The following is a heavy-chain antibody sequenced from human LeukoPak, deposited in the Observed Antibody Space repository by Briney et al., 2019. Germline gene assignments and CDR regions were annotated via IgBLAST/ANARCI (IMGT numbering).Heavy chain of an antibody. CDR1: GYTFTSYG. D-gene: IGHD3-22*01. J-gene: IGHJ4*02. V-gene: IGHV1-18*01. CDR2: ISAYNGNT. CDR3: ARGGGRYSSSGYPIDY. Sequence: GASVKVSCKASGYTFTSYGISWVRQAPGQGLEWMGWISAYNGNTNYAQKLQVRVTMTTDTSTSTAYMELRSLRSDDTAVYYCARGGGRYSSSGYPIDYWGQGTLVTVSS.